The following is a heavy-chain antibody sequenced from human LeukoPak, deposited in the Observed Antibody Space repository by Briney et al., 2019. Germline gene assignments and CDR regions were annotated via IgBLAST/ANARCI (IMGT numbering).Heavy chain of an antibody. Sequence: SETLSLTCTVSGGSISSSDYYWAWIRQPPGKGLECIGGMHYSGRTYYTPSLKSRVTISLDTSKNQFSLNLNPVTAADTAVYYCARRRENLNWFDPWGRGTLVTVSS. J-gene: IGHJ5*02. V-gene: IGHV4-39*01. CDR1: GGSISSSDYY. CDR2: MHYSGRT. CDR3: ARRRENLNWFDP. D-gene: IGHD5-24*01.